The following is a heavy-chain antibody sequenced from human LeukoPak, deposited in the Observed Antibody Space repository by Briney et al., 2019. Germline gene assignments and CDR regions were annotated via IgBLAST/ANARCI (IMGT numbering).Heavy chain of an antibody. CDR1: AGSISSSSYS. CDR2: IYYSGST. J-gene: IGHJ5*02. Sequence: SETLSLTCTVSAGSISSSSYSWGWIRQPPGKGLEWIGSIYYSGSTYYNPSLKSRVTISVDTSKNQFSLKLSSVTAADTAVYYCARVRRYCGGDCYRWFDPWGQGTLVTVSS. CDR3: ARVRRYCGGDCYRWFDP. V-gene: IGHV4-39*07. D-gene: IGHD2-21*02.